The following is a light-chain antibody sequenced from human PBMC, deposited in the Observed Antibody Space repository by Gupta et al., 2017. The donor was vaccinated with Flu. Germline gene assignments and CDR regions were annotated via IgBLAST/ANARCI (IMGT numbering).Light chain of an antibody. J-gene: IGLJ1*01. CDR2: HNH. Sequence: SYDLSQPPSVSVSPGQTANITCSGAQLGESFTFWYQHKPGQSPILVIFHNHRRPSGIPERFSGSSSGNTATLTISGSQPVDEADYYCQSGGDNNNYVFGTGTKVTVL. CDR3: QSGGDNNNYV. V-gene: IGLV3-1*01. CDR1: QLGESF.